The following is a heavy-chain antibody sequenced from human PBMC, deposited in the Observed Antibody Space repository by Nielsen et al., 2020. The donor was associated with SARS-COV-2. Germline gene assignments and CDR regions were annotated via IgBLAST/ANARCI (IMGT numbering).Heavy chain of an antibody. Sequence: GESLKISCKGSGYSFTSYWISWVRQMPGKGLEWMGRMDPSDSYTNYSPSFQGHVTISAYKSISTAYLQWSSLKASDTAMYYCARLDRDCKTYYYYYMDVWGKGTTVTFSS. CDR1: GYSFTSYW. D-gene: IGHD2-21*02. V-gene: IGHV5-10-1*01. J-gene: IGHJ6*03. CDR2: MDPSDSYT. CDR3: ARLDRDCKTYYYYYMDV.